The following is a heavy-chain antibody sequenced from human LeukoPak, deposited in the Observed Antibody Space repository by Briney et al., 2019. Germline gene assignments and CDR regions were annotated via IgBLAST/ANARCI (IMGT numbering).Heavy chain of an antibody. Sequence: GASVKVSCKASGYTFTSYGISWVRQAPGQGLEWMGWISAYNGNTYFAQNLQGRVTMTTDTSTSTAYTELRSLRSDDTAVYYCAREEYCNSTTCYKAFDIWGQGTMVTVSS. CDR2: ISAYNGNT. CDR1: GYTFTSYG. J-gene: IGHJ3*02. CDR3: AREEYCNSTTCYKAFDI. V-gene: IGHV1-18*01. D-gene: IGHD2/OR15-2a*01.